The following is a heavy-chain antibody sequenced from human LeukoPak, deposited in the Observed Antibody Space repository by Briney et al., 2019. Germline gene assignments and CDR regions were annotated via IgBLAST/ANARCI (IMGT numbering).Heavy chain of an antibody. V-gene: IGHV1-46*01. Sequence: ASVKVCCKASGYTFTSYFIHWVRQAPGQGLVWMGIINPSGGSTSYAQKFQGRVSMTRDTSTNTVYMDLSRLRSEDTAVYYCARGMLTGDVGYAFDIWGQGTMVTVSS. CDR2: INPSGGST. J-gene: IGHJ3*02. CDR3: ARGMLTGDVGYAFDI. CDR1: GYTFTSYF. D-gene: IGHD7-27*01.